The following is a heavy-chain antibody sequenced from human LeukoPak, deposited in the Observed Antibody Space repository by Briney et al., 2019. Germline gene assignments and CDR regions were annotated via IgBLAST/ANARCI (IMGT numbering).Heavy chain of an antibody. CDR3: ARLAFTSGQGLRNNWFDP. Sequence: SETLSLTCTVSGXSISSSSFYWGWIRQPPGKGLEWIGTIFYSGSTYYNPSLKSRVTMSVDTSKNQFSLRLSPVTAADTSVYYCARLAFTSGQGLRNNWFDPWGQGSLVTVSS. CDR1: GXSISSSSFY. V-gene: IGHV4-39*01. CDR2: IFYSGST. J-gene: IGHJ5*02. D-gene: IGHD6-19*01.